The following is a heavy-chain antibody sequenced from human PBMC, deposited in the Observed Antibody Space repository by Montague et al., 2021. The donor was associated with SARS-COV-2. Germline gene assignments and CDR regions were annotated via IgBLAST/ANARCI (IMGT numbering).Heavy chain of an antibody. CDR1: GGSFSGYY. D-gene: IGHD4-23*01. CDR3: ARWDPQTLTMIGLRGKSASDX. V-gene: IGHV4-34*01. Sequence: SETLSLTCAVYGGSFSGYYWTWIRQSPGKGLEWISEINHSGTTNHNFNPSLRSRVTISVDTSKSQFSLKLSSVSAADTGVYYCARWDPQTLTMIGLRGKSASDXWSQGTLVTVSS. CDR2: INHSGTTNH. J-gene: IGHJ4*02.